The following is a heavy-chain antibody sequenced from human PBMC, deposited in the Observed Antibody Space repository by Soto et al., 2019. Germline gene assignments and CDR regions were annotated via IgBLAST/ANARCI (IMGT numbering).Heavy chain of an antibody. V-gene: IGHV3-33*01. CDR3: AGDLYSNSLDY. CDR1: GFTFSRYG. J-gene: IGHJ4*02. CDR2: IWYDGSSE. D-gene: IGHD1-26*01. Sequence: QVQLVESGGGVVQPGMSLRLSCVASGFTFSRYGMHWVRQSPGKGLEWVAVIWYDGSSEYYADSVKGRFTISRDNSKNAVYLQMNSLSAEDTAVYYCAGDLYSNSLDYWGQGTLVTVSS.